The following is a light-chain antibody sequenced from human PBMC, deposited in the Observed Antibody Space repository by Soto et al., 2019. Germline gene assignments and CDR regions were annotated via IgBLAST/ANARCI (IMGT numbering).Light chain of an antibody. CDR3: QQYNNWPIT. CDR2: GAS. CDR1: QSVSSN. J-gene: IGKJ5*01. V-gene: IGKV3-15*01. Sequence: EIVLTQSPGTLSLSPGERATLSCRASQSVSSNLAWYQQKPGQAPRLLIYGASTRVTGIPDRFTGSGSGTEFTLTISSLQSEDFALFYCQQYNNWPITFGQGTRLEIK.